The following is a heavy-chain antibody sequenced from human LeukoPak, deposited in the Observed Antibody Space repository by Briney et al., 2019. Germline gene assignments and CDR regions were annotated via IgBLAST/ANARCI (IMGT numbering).Heavy chain of an antibody. CDR2: ISGSGGST. Sequence: GGSLRLSCAASGFSFSSYAMSWVRQAPGKGLEWVSAISGSGGSTYYADSVKGRFTISRDNSKNTLYLQMNSLRAEDTAVYYCAKDRGSYRVFDCWGQGTLVTVSS. V-gene: IGHV3-23*01. J-gene: IGHJ4*02. CDR1: GFSFSSYA. D-gene: IGHD3-10*01. CDR3: AKDRGSYRVFDC.